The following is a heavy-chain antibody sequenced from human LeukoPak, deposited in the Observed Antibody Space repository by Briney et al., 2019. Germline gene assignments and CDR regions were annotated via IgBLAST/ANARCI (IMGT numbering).Heavy chain of an antibody. CDR3: ARDGSYRHFDF. J-gene: IGHJ4*02. CDR1: GYTFTTYG. V-gene: IGHV1-18*01. Sequence: ASVEVSCKASGYTFTTYGISWVRQAPGQGLEWMGRINTKDGNTKYAQKFQDRVTMTTDTPTSTAYMEVRSLRSDDTAVYYCARDGSYRHFDFWGQGTLVTVSS. CDR2: INTKDGNT. D-gene: IGHD1-14*01.